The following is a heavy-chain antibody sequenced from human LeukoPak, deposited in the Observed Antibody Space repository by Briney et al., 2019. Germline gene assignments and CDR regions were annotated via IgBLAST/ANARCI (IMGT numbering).Heavy chain of an antibody. D-gene: IGHD4-11*01. CDR1: GGSFSGYY. CDR3: ARHNTVTGCFDY. CDR2: INHSGNT. J-gene: IGHJ4*02. Sequence: SETLSLTCAVYGGSFSGYYLTWIRQPPGKGLEYFGEINHSGNTNYNPSLRSRVTISVDTSKSQFSLKPSSVTAADTAVYYCARHNTVTGCFDYWGRGTLVTVSS. V-gene: IGHV4-34*01.